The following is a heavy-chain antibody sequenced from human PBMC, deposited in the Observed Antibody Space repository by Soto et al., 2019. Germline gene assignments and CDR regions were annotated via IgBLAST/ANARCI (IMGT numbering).Heavy chain of an antibody. CDR1: GYTFTSYD. V-gene: IGHV1-8*01. Sequence: QVQLVQSGAEVKKPGASVKVSCKASGYTFTSYDINWVRQATGQGLEWMGWMNPNSGNTGYAQKFQGRVTRTRNTSISTAYMELSSLRSEVTAVYYCARYPPTAVAPYYYYGMDVWGQGTTVTVSS. J-gene: IGHJ6*02. CDR3: ARYPPTAVAPYYYYGMDV. CDR2: MNPNSGNT.